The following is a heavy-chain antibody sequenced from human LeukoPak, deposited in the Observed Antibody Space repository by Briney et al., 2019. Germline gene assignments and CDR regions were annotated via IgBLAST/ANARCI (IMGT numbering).Heavy chain of an antibody. CDR1: GFTFSSYG. D-gene: IGHD3-10*01. CDR2: ISTSGEST. Sequence: GGTLSLSCAASGFTFSSYGMSWVRQAPGQGLEWVSAISTSGESTYYADSVKGHFTISRDNSKNTLYLQMNSLRAEDTAIYFCAKGSGNGYGSGPFDYWGQGTLVTVSS. CDR3: AKGSGNGYGSGPFDY. V-gene: IGHV3-23*01. J-gene: IGHJ4*02.